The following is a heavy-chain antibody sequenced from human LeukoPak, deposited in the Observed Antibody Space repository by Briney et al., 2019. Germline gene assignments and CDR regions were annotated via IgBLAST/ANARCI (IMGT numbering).Heavy chain of an antibody. J-gene: IGHJ4*02. CDR3: AKEEYSSSGDY. D-gene: IGHD6-13*01. CDR2: ISWNSGSI. CDR1: GFTFDDYA. Sequence: GGSLRLSCAASGFTFDDYAMHWVRQAPGKGLEWVSGISWNSGSIGYADSVKGRFTISRDNAKHSLYLQMNSLRAEDTALYYCAKEEYSSSGDYWGQGTLVTVSS. V-gene: IGHV3-9*01.